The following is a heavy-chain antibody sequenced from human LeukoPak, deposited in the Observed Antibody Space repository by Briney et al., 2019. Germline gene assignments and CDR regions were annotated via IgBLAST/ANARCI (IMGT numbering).Heavy chain of an antibody. J-gene: IGHJ6*02. CDR3: AREPRIAVAGPYYYYYGMDV. CDR2: INPSGGST. V-gene: IGHV1-46*01. Sequence: ASVTVSCKASGYTFTSYYMHWVRQAPGQGLEWMGIINPSGGSTSYAQKFQGRVTMTRDTSTSTVYMELSSLRSEDTAVYYCAREPRIAVAGPYYYYYGMDVWGQGTTVTVSS. CDR1: GYTFTSYY. D-gene: IGHD6-19*01.